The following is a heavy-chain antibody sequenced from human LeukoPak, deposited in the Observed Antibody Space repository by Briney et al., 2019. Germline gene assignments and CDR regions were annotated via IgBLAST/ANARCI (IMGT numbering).Heavy chain of an antibody. CDR3: AIGVYYGSGSYYKGYYMDV. D-gene: IGHD3-10*01. CDR1: GYSFTTYW. CDR2: IYPGDSDT. V-gene: IGHV5-51*01. J-gene: IGHJ6*03. Sequence: GESLKISCKVSGYSFTTYWIGWVRQMPGKGLEWMGIIYPGDSDTRYSPSFQGQVTISADKSINTAYLQWSSLKASDTAMYYCAIGVYYGSGSYYKGYYMDVWGKGTTVTVSS.